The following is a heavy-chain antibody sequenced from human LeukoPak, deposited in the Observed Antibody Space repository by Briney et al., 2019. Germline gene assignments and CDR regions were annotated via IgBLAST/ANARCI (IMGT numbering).Heavy chain of an antibody. CDR3: ARSKRYFDWLPHYYFDY. D-gene: IGHD3-9*01. J-gene: IGHJ4*02. CDR1: GGTFSSYA. V-gene: IGHV1-69*13. CDR2: IIPIFGTA. Sequence: SAKVSCKASGGTFSSYAISWVRQAPGQGLEWMGGIIPIFGTANYAQKFQGRVTITADESTSTAYMELSSLRSEDTAVYYCARSKRYFDWLPHYYFDYWGQGTLVTVSS.